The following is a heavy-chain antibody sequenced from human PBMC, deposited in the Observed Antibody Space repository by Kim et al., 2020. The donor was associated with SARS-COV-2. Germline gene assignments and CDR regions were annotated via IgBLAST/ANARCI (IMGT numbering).Heavy chain of an antibody. CDR3: AKRSRYSSFAYFSYGLDA. CDR2: IRGDGDNT. D-gene: IGHD6-6*01. Sequence: GGSLRLSCVASGLTFSSFAMTWVRQAPGKGLEWVAAIRGDGDNTYYADSVKGRFTISRDNSKKTLYLEINSLRADDTATYYCAKRSRYSSFAYFSYGLDAWGAGTTVTASS. CDR1: GLTFSSFA. J-gene: IGHJ6*04. V-gene: IGHV3-23*01.